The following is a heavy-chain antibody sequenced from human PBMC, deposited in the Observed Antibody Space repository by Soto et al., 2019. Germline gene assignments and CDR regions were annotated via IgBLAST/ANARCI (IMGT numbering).Heavy chain of an antibody. V-gene: IGHV3-30*18. CDR2: ISNDGSNE. Sequence: SLRLSCAGSGFTFRWFGMNWVRQAPGKGLKWVARISNDGSNEYYVDSVKGRFTISRDNSKNTLYLQMDSLRAEDTAVYYCAKGEVRGIIPSYFDYWGLGTLVTVSS. J-gene: IGHJ4*02. CDR3: AKGEVRGIIPSYFDY. D-gene: IGHD3-10*01. CDR1: GFTFRWFG.